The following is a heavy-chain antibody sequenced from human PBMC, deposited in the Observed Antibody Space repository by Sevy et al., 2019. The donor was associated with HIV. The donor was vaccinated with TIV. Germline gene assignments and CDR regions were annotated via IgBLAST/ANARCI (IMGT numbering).Heavy chain of an antibody. CDR1: GYTFTSYY. D-gene: IGHD2-21*02. CDR3: ARDLAHRDPNY. J-gene: IGHJ4*02. V-gene: IGHV1-46*01. CDR2: NNPRGGST. Sequence: ASVKESCKASGYTFTSYYMHWVRQAPGRGLEWMGINNPRGGSTSYAQKFQDRVTMTRDTSTSTVYMELSSLRSEDTAVYYCARDLAHRDPNYWGQGTLVTVSS.